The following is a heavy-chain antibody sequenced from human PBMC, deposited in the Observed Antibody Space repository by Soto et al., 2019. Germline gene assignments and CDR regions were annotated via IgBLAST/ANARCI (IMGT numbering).Heavy chain of an antibody. V-gene: IGHV3-21*01. CDR2: ISSSSSYI. D-gene: IGHD6-13*01. CDR3: ARMAQPFYYYYYYMDV. J-gene: IGHJ6*03. Sequence: GGSLRLSCAASGFTFSSYAMSWVRQAPGKGLEWVSSISSSSSYIYYADSVKGRFTISRDNAKNSLYLQMNSLRAEDTAVYYCARMAQPFYYYYYYMDVWGKGTTVTVSS. CDR1: GFTFSSYA.